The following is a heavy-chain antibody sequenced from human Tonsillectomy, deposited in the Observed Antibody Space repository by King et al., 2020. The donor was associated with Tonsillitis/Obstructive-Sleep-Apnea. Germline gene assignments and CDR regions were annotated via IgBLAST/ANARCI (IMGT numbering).Heavy chain of an antibody. CDR3: AREGNFDAFDI. J-gene: IGHJ3*02. CDR2: VDNSGST. CDR1: GGSINSYY. V-gene: IGHV4-59*01. Sequence: QLQESGPGLVKPSETLSLTCTVSGGSINSYYWSWIRQPPGKGLECIGYVDNSGSTNYNPSLKSRVTISVDTSKNQFSLKLSSVTAADTAVYYCAREGNFDAFDIWGQGTMVAVSS.